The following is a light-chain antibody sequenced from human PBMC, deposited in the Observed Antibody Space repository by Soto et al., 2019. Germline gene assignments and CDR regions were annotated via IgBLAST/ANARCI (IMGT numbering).Light chain of an antibody. CDR2: GAS. J-gene: IGKJ5*01. V-gene: IGKV3-20*01. Sequence: EIVLTQSPGTLSLSPGERSTLSCRASQSVTSSYLAWYQQKPGQAPRLLIYGASSRATGIPDRFSGGGSGTELTLTISSLQSEDFAVYYCQQYNNWPITFGQGTRLEIK. CDR1: QSVTSSY. CDR3: QQYNNWPIT.